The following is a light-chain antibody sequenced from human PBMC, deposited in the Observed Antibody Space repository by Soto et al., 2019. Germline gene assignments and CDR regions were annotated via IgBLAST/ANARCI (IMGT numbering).Light chain of an antibody. J-gene: IGKJ1*01. CDR1: QSVTSN. Sequence: EIVMTQSPATLSVSPGERATLSCRASQSVTSNFAWYQQKPGQAPRLLIYDASTRATGIPARFSGSGSGTAFTLTISSLQSEDFAVYYCQQYNNWPPWTFGRGTKVEIK. CDR2: DAS. V-gene: IGKV3-15*01. CDR3: QQYNNWPPWT.